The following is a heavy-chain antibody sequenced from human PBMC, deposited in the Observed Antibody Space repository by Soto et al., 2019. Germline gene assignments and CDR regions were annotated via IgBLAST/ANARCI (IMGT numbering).Heavy chain of an antibody. CDR2: ISSTTNYI. CDR1: GFTFTRYS. CDR3: ARESEDLTSNFDY. Sequence: GGSLRLSCAASGFTFTRYSMNWVRQAPGKGLEWVSSISSTTNYIYYGDSMKGRFTTSRDNAKNSLYLEMNSLRAEDTAVYYCARESEDLTSNFDYWGQGTLVTVSS. J-gene: IGHJ4*02. V-gene: IGHV3-21*06.